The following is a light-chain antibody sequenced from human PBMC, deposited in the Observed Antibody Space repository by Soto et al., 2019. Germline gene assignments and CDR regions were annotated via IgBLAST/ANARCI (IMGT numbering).Light chain of an antibody. CDR1: SSDVGSYNY. CDR2: DVS. J-gene: IGLJ2*01. CDR3: SSYTTTSTHVV. V-gene: IGLV2-14*01. Sequence: QSALTQPASVSGSPGQSITISCTGTSSDVGSYNYVSWYQQYPGKAPKLMIYDVSNRPSGVSYRFSGSKSGNTASLTISGLQAEDEADYYCSSYTTTSTHVVFGRGTNLTVL.